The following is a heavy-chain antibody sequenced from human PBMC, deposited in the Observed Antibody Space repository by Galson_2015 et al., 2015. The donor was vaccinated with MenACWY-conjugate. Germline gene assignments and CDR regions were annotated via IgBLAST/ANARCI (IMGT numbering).Heavy chain of an antibody. CDR2: ISSGNTYI. V-gene: IGHV3-21*01. CDR3: ALGEPQQPLDY. Sequence: SLRLSCAASGFTFSSYSMNWVRQAPGKGLEWVSSISSGNTYIYYADSVKGRFTISRDNAKNSLYLQMNSLRAEDTAVYYCALGEPQQPLDYWGQGTLVTVSS. J-gene: IGHJ4*02. D-gene: IGHD1-14*01. CDR1: GFTFSSYS.